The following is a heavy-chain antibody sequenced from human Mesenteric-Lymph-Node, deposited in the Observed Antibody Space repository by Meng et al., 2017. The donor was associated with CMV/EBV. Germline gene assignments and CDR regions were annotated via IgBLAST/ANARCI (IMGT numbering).Heavy chain of an antibody. D-gene: IGHD2-15*01. CDR2: IRYDGSNE. J-gene: IGHJ4*02. CDR1: GFTFSSYG. Sequence: GGSLRLSCAASGFTFSSYGMHWVRQAPGKGLEWVAFIRYDGSNEYYADSVKGRFTISRDNSKNTLYLQMNSLRAEDTALYYCVRARSGGLDYWGQGTLVTVSS. CDR3: VRARSGGLDY. V-gene: IGHV3-30*02.